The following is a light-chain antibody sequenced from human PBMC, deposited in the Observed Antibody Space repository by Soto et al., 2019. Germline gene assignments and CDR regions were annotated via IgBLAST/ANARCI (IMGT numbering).Light chain of an antibody. V-gene: IGKV4-1*01. CDR2: GAS. CDR1: QSVLYSSNNNNY. CDR3: PQHSSTPFT. J-gene: IGKJ3*01. Sequence: DIVMTQSPDSLAVSLGERATINCKSSQSVLYSSNNNNYLAWYQQKPGQPPKLLIYGASTRESGVPDRFSGSVGGTDFTPPPTRPPAEYLAVYYCPQHSSTPFTFVAATKV.